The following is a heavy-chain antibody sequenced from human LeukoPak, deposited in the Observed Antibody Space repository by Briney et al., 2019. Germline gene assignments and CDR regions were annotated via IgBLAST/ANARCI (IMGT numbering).Heavy chain of an antibody. J-gene: IGHJ4*02. CDR2: INSDGSTT. CDR3: ARELPFDY. CDR1: GFTFSTYW. V-gene: IGHV3-74*01. Sequence: PGGSLRLSCAASGFTFSTYWMHWVRQAPGKGLVWVSRINSDGSTTNYADSVKGRFSISGDNAKNTLYLQMNSLRAEDTAIYYCARELPFDYWGQGTLVTVSS. D-gene: IGHD1-26*01.